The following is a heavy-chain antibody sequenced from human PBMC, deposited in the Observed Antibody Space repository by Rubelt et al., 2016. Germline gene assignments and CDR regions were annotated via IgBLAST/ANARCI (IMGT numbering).Heavy chain of an antibody. D-gene: IGHD3-16*02. V-gene: IGHV1-18*01. CDR3: ARVMITFGGVIEVGWFDP. J-gene: IGHJ5*02. CDR2: ISASNGNT. Sequence: QVQLVQSGAEVKKPGASVKVSCKASGYTFTSYGISWVRQAPGQGLEWMGWISASNGNTNYAQKLQGRDTTTTDTSTGTAYMELRSLRSDDTAVYYCARVMITFGGVIEVGWFDPWGQGTLVTVSS. CDR1: GYTFTSYG.